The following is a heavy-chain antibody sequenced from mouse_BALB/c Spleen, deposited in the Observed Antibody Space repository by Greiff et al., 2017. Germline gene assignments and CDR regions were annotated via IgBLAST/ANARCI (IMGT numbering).Heavy chain of an antibody. CDR3: TRGGNYDAMDY. CDR1: GYTFTSYY. D-gene: IGHD2-1*01. V-gene: IGHV1S81*02. Sequence: VQLQQPGAELVKPGASVKLSCKASGYTFTSYYMYWVKQRPGQGLEWIGGINPSNGGTNFNEKFKSKATLTVDKSSSTAYMQLSSLTSEDSAVYYCTRGGNYDAMDYWGQGTSVTVSS. J-gene: IGHJ4*01. CDR2: INPSNGGT.